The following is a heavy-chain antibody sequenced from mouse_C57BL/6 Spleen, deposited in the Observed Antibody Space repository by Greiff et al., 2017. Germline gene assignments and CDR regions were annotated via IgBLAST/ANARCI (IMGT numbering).Heavy chain of an antibody. CDR3: ARGDSYWYFDV. Sequence: EVMLVESGGGLVKPGGSLKLSCAASGFTFSSYAMSWVRQTPEKRLEWVATISDGGSYTYYTDNVKGRFTIYRDNAKNNLYLQMSHLKSEDTAMYYCARGDSYWYFDVWGTGTTVTVSS. J-gene: IGHJ1*03. CDR2: ISDGGSYT. CDR1: GFTFSSYA. V-gene: IGHV5-4*03.